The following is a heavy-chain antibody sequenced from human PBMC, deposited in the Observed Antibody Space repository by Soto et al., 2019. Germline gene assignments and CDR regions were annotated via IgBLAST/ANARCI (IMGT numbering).Heavy chain of an antibody. J-gene: IGHJ4*02. Sequence: EVRLLESGGGLVQPGGSLRLSCAASGFTFGTYAMSWVRQAPGKGLEWVSSISATGLSRYYADSVKGRFTISRDNSKNTLYLQMDSLRVEDTAIHYCAKIRSTQIPSSGDFDSWGQGILVAVSP. D-gene: IGHD3-16*02. CDR1: GFTFGTYA. CDR3: AKIRSTQIPSSGDFDS. CDR2: ISATGLSR. V-gene: IGHV3-23*01.